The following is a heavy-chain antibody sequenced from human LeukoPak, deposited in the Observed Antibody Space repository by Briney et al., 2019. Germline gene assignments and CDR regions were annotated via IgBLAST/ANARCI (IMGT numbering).Heavy chain of an antibody. CDR2: ISGSGGST. V-gene: IGHV3-23*01. CDR1: GFTFSSYA. Sequence: GGSLRLSCAASGFTFSSYAMSWVRQAPGKGLEWVSAISGSGGSTYYADSVKGRFTISRDNSKNTLYLQMNSLRAEDTAVYYCAKAMHYSSSWSGISYYYYYGMDVWGKGTTVTVSS. CDR3: AKAMHYSSSWSGISYYYYYGMDV. J-gene: IGHJ6*04. D-gene: IGHD6-13*01.